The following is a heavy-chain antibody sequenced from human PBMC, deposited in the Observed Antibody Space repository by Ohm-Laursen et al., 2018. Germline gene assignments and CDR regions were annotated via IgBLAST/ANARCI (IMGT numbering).Heavy chain of an antibody. CDR2: ISTYDGKT. D-gene: IGHD3-22*01. CDR3: ARGTMIVVVIDY. Sequence: ASVKVSCKTSGYTFNHYGISWVRQAPGQGLEWMGWISTYDGKTQFGQKFQGRVTMTRDTSISTAYMELSRLRSDDTAVYYCARGTMIVVVIDYWGQGTLVTVSS. V-gene: IGHV1-18*01. CDR1: GYTFNHYG. J-gene: IGHJ4*02.